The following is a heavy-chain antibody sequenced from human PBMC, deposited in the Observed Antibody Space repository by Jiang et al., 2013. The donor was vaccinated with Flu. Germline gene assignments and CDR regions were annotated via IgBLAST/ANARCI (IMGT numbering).Heavy chain of an antibody. D-gene: IGHD3-22*01. J-gene: IGHJ4*02. CDR3: ARDQFYYDTSGGNRGFDY. CDR1: GFTFGDYY. Sequence: LVKPGGSLRLSCTASGFTFGDYYMSWIRQALGKGLEWVSYISGSGSYTKTADSVKGRFTISRDNAKNSLYLQLNSLRAEDTAVYYCARDQFYYDTSGGNRGFDYWGQGTLVTVSS. CDR2: ISGSGSYT. V-gene: IGHV3-11*06.